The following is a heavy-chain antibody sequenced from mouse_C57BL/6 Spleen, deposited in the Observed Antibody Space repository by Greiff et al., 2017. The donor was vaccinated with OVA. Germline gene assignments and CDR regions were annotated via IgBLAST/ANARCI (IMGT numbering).Heavy chain of an antibody. Sequence: DVQLQESGPGLVKPSQSLSLTCSVTGYSITSGYYWNWIRQFPGNKLEWMGYISYDGSNNYNPSLKNRISITRDTSKNQFFLKLNSVTTEDTATYYCAREGVTTRLYFDYWGQGTTLTVSS. CDR3: AREGVTTRLYFDY. V-gene: IGHV3-6*01. J-gene: IGHJ2*01. D-gene: IGHD2-2*01. CDR2: ISYDGSN. CDR1: GYSITSGYY.